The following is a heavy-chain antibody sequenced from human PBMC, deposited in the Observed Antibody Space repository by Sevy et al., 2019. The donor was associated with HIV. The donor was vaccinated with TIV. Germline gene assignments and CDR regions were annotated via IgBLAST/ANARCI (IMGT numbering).Heavy chain of an antibody. D-gene: IGHD3-22*01. J-gene: IGHJ3*02. CDR3: AKDLTVDYYDSSGYYYEVKAFDI. CDR2: ISGSGGST. Sequence: GGSLRLSCAASGFTFSSYAMSWVRQAPGKGLEWVSAISGSGGSTYYVDSVNGRFTISRDNSKNTLYLQMNSLRAEDTAVYYCAKDLTVDYYDSSGYYYEVKAFDIWGQGTMVTVSS. CDR1: GFTFSSYA. V-gene: IGHV3-23*01.